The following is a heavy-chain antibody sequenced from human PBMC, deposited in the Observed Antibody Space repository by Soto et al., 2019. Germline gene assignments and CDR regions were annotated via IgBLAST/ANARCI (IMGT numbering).Heavy chain of an antibody. Sequence: QVQLVESGGGVVQPGRSLRLSCAASGFTFSSYGMHWVRQAPGKGLEWVAVIWYDGSNKYYADSVKGRFTISRDNSKNTLDLKMKSLRAEDTGAYYCARDYCGSGSPPLDYWGQGTLVTVSS. CDR1: GFTFSSYG. CDR3: ARDYCGSGSPPLDY. J-gene: IGHJ4*02. CDR2: IWYDGSNK. V-gene: IGHV3-33*01. D-gene: IGHD3-10*01.